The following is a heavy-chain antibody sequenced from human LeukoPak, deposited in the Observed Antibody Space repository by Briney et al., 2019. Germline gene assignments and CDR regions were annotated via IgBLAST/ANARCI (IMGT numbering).Heavy chain of an antibody. V-gene: IGHV4-61*05. CDR3: ARAVVVVPAAYYYYMDV. CDR1: GGSISSSSYY. CDR2: IYYSGST. J-gene: IGHJ6*03. D-gene: IGHD2-2*01. Sequence: SETLSLTCTVSGGSISSSSYYWGWIRQPPGKGLEWIGYIYYSGSTNYNPSLKSRVTISVDTSKNQFSLKLSSVTAADTAVYYCARAVVVVPAAYYYYMDVWGKGTTVTVSS.